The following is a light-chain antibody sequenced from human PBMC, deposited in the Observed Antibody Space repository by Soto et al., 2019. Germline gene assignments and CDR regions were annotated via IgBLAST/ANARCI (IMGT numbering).Light chain of an antibody. CDR1: SSDVGGYNH. V-gene: IGLV2-14*01. Sequence: QSALTQPASVSGSPGQSITISCTGTSSDVGGYNHVAWYQQHPGKAPKLIIYDVSNRPSGVSNRFSGSKSGNTAFLTISGLQAEDEADYYCSSNTGSSTTPVVFGGGTKLTVL. J-gene: IGLJ2*01. CDR2: DVS. CDR3: SSNTGSSTTPVV.